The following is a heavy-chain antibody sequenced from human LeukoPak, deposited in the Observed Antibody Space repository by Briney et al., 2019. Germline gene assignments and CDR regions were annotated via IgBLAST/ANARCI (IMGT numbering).Heavy chain of an antibody. CDR1: GFTFSSYS. CDR3: ARETAGGHLDY. V-gene: IGHV3-48*01. CDR2: ISYSSSTK. Sequence: GGSLRLSCAASGFTFSSYSMDWVRQAPGKGLEWVSYISYSSSTKYYADSVKGRFTISRDNAKNSLYLQMNSLRAEDTALYYCARETAGGHLDYWGQGTLVTVSS. D-gene: IGHD3-10*01. J-gene: IGHJ4*02.